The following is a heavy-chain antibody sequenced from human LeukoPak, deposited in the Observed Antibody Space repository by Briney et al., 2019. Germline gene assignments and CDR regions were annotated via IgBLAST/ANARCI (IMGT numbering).Heavy chain of an antibody. D-gene: IGHD5-24*01. CDR3: VRGGDGDRRDFDF. CDR1: GFTFSSYG. V-gene: IGHV3-30*02. CDR2: IRYDGSNK. Sequence: GGSLRLSCAASGFTFSSYGMHWVRQAPGKGLEWVAFIRYDGSNKYYADSVKGRFTISRDNSKNTLYLQMNSLRAEDTAVYYCVRGGDGDRRDFDFWGQGTLVTVSS. J-gene: IGHJ4*02.